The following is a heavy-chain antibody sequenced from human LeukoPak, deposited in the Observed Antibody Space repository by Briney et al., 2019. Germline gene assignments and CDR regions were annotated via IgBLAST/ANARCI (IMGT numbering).Heavy chain of an antibody. CDR3: TRDSSWYDWFYDY. V-gene: IGHV4-4*07. CDR1: GGSINSGYY. CDR2: ISTSGST. Sequence: SETLSLTCTVSGGSINSGYYWSWIRQPAGKGLEWIGRISTSGSTNYNPSLKSRVTMSIETSKNQFSLKLSSVTAADTAVYYCTRDSSWYDWFYDYWGQGTLVTVSS. D-gene: IGHD5-12*01. J-gene: IGHJ4*02.